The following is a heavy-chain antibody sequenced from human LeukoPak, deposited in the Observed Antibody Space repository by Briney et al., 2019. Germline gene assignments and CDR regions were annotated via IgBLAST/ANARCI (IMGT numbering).Heavy chain of an antibody. D-gene: IGHD3-22*01. CDR3: AKDPSYDSSGYHPLLPDY. CDR2: IIPIFGTA. V-gene: IGHV1-69*06. CDR1: GGTFSGYA. J-gene: IGHJ4*02. Sequence: GSSVKVSCKASGGTFSGYAISWVRQAPGQGLEWMGGIIPIFGTANYAQKFQGRVTITADKSTSTAYMELSSLRAEDTAVYYCAKDPSYDSSGYHPLLPDYWGQGTLVTVSS.